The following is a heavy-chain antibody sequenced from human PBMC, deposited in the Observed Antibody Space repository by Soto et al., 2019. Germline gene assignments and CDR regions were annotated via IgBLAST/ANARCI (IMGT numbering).Heavy chain of an antibody. V-gene: IGHV1-69*01. J-gene: IGHJ6*02. CDR1: GGTFSSYA. CDR2: IIPIFGTA. D-gene: IGHD2-8*01. Sequence: QVQLVQSGAEVKKPGSSVKVSCKASGGTFSSYAISWVRQAPGQGLEWMGGIIPIFGTANYAQKFQGRVTITADESTSTAYMELSSLRSEDKAVYYCARGYCTNGVCYKDYYYGMDVWGQGTTVTVSS. CDR3: ARGYCTNGVCYKDYYYGMDV.